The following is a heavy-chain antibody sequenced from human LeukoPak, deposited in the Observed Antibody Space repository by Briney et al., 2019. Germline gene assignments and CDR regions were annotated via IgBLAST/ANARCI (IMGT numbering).Heavy chain of an antibody. CDR1: GGSISSYY. CDR2: IYYSGST. J-gene: IGHJ3*02. V-gene: IGHV4-59*08. Sequence: PSETLSLTCTVSGGSISSYYWSWIRQPPGKGLEWVGYIYYSGSTNYNPSLKSRVTISVDTSKNQFSLRLSSVTAADTAVYYCARGTYRGGSSLDALDIWGQGTMVTVSS. CDR3: ARGTYRGGSSLDALDI. D-gene: IGHD2-15*01.